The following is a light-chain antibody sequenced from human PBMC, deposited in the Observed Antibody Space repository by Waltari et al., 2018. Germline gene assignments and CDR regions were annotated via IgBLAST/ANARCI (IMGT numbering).Light chain of an antibody. CDR3: QSFDSSLSASV. Sequence: QSVLTQPPSMSGAPGQKVTIPCTGGSSNFGAGYDVHWYQQFPGAAPKLLIFGNTTRASGVPGRFSGSTSGTSASLAIAGLQSEDEAVYYCQSFDSSLSASVFGGGTKLTVL. CDR2: GNT. V-gene: IGLV1-40*01. J-gene: IGLJ3*02. CDR1: SSNFGAGYD.